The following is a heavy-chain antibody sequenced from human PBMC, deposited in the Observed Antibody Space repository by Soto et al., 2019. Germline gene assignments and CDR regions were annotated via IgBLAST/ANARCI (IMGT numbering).Heavy chain of an antibody. CDR3: ARVSKQQPKFYYYYYYMDV. J-gene: IGHJ6*03. CDR1: GFTFSSYS. Sequence: GGSLRLSCAASGFTFSSYSMNWVRQAPGKGLEWVSSISSSSSYIYYADSVKGRFTISRDNAKNSLYLQMNSLRAEDTAVYYCARVSKQQPKFYYYYYYMDVWGKGTTVTVSS. CDR2: ISSSSSYI. D-gene: IGHD6-13*01. V-gene: IGHV3-21*01.